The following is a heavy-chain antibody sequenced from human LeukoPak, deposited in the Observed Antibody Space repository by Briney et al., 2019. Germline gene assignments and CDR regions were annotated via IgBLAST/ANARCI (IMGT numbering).Heavy chain of an antibody. CDR2: INPNSGGT. Sequence: GASVKVSCKASGYTFTGYYMHWVRQAPGQGLEWMGWINPNSGGTNYAQKLQGRVTMTTDTSTSTAYMELRSLRSDDTAVYYCARVSGSGSYYPFHYMDVWGKGTTVTISS. J-gene: IGHJ6*03. CDR3: ARVSGSGSYYPFHYMDV. CDR1: GYTFTGYY. V-gene: IGHV1-2*02. D-gene: IGHD3-10*01.